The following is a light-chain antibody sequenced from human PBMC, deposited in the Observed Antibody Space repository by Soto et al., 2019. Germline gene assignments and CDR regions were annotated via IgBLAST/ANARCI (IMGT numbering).Light chain of an antibody. CDR2: KAS. CDR1: QSISSW. J-gene: IGKJ5*01. Sequence: DIQMTQSPSTLSASVGDRVTITCRASQSISSWLAWYQQKPGKAPKVLIYKASSLESGVPSRFSGSGSGTEYTLTISSLQPDDFVTYYCQQYNSYPTFGQGIRLEIK. CDR3: QQYNSYPT. V-gene: IGKV1-5*03.